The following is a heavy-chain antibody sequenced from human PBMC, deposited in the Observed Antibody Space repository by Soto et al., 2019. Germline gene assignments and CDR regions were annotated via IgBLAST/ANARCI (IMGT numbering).Heavy chain of an antibody. D-gene: IGHD3-22*01. Sequence: ASVKVSCKASGYTFTNYGITWVRQAPGQGLEWMGWISGYNANTHYAQKLQGRVTMTTDTSTSTAYMELRSLTSDDTAVYYCARDPNYYDSSGLPPIDDGGHGTLVTVS. CDR1: GYTFTNYG. CDR2: ISGYNANT. V-gene: IGHV1-18*01. CDR3: ARDPNYYDSSGLPPIDD. J-gene: IGHJ4*01.